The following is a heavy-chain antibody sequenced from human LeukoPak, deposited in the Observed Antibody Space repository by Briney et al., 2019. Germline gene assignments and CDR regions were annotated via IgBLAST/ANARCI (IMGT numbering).Heavy chain of an antibody. CDR3: ARGKKQLVNYYYYYMDV. J-gene: IGHJ6*03. Sequence: ASVKVSCKASGYTFTGYYMHWVRQAPGQGLEWMGWINPNSGGTNYAQKFQGRVTMTRDTSISTAYMELSRLGSDDTAVYYCARGKKQLVNYYYYYMDVWGKGTTVTVSS. CDR2: INPNSGGT. V-gene: IGHV1-2*02. CDR1: GYTFTGYY. D-gene: IGHD6-13*01.